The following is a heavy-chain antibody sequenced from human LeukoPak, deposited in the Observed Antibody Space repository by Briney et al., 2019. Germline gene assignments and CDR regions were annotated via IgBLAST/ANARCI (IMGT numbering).Heavy chain of an antibody. CDR2: ISGSGGST. CDR1: GFTFSSYA. CDR3: AKARGYSYGRPGNWFDP. V-gene: IGHV3-23*01. J-gene: IGHJ5*02. D-gene: IGHD5-18*01. Sequence: PGGSLRLFCAASGFTFSSYAMSWVRQAPGKGLEWVSAISGSGGSTYYADSVKGRFTISRDNSKNTLYLQMNSLRAEDTAVYYCAKARGYSYGRPGNWFDPWGQGTLVTVSS.